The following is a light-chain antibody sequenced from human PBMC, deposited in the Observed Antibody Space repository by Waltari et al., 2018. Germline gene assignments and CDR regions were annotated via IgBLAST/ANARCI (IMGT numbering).Light chain of an antibody. J-gene: IGKJ4*01. CDR1: QSISSY. V-gene: IGKV1-39*01. CDR2: AAS. CDR3: QQSYSTPTT. Sequence: DIQMTQSPSSLSASVGERVTITGRASQSISSYLNWYQQKPGKAPKLLIYAASSLQSGVPSRFSGSGSGTDFTLTISSLQPEDFATYYCQQSYSTPTTFGGGTKVEIK.